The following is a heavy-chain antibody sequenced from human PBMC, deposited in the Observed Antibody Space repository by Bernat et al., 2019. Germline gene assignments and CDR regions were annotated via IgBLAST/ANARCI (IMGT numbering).Heavy chain of an antibody. J-gene: IGHJ2*01. CDR3: AKEYYKGSGSYPCRYFDL. D-gene: IGHD3-10*01. Sequence: QVQLVESGGGVVQPGRSLILSCAASGFTFSSYGMHWVRQAPGKGLEWVAAISYDGSNRYYADSVKGRFTISRDNSKNRLYLQMNSLRAEDTAVYYCAKEYYKGSGSYPCRYFDLWGRGTLVTVSS. CDR2: ISYDGSNR. V-gene: IGHV3-30*18. CDR1: GFTFSSYG.